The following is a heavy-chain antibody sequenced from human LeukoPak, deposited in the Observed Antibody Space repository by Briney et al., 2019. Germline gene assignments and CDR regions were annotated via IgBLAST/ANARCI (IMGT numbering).Heavy chain of an antibody. J-gene: IGHJ4*02. CDR1: GFTFTNYA. CDR2: ISSSSSYI. Sequence: GGSLRLSCATSGFTFTNYAMNWVRQAPGKGLEWVSSISSSSSYIYYADSVKGRFTISRDNAKNSLYLQMNSLRAEDTAVYYCARGDRLGYCTNGVCYPTDYWGQGTLVTVSS. D-gene: IGHD2-8*01. V-gene: IGHV3-21*01. CDR3: ARGDRLGYCTNGVCYPTDY.